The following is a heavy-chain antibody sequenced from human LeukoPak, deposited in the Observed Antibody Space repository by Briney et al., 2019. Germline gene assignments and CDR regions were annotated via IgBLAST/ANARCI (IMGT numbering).Heavy chain of an antibody. CDR2: INHSGST. D-gene: IGHD5-18*01. CDR3: ARGRVDTAMVTEAFDI. V-gene: IGHV4-34*01. CDR1: GGSFSGYY. Sequence: SETLSLTCAVYGGSFSGYYWSWIRQPPGKGLEWIGEINHSGSTNYNPSLKSRVIISVDTSKNQFSLKLSSVTAADTAVYYCARGRVDTAMVTEAFDIWGQGTMVTVSS. J-gene: IGHJ3*02.